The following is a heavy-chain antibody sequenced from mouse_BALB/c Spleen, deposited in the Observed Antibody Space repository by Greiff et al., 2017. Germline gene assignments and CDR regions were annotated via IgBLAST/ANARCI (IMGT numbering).Heavy chain of an antibody. V-gene: IGHV5-12-2*01. J-gene: IGHJ4*01. Sequence: EVMLVESGGGLVQPGGSLKLSCAASGFTFSSYTMSWVRQTPEKRLEWVAYISNGGGSTYYPDTVKGRFTISRDNAKNTLYLQMSSLKSEDTAMYYCARGVTTAYYYAMDYWGQGTSVTVSS. CDR1: GFTFSSYT. CDR3: ARGVTTAYYYAMDY. D-gene: IGHD1-2*01. CDR2: ISNGGGST.